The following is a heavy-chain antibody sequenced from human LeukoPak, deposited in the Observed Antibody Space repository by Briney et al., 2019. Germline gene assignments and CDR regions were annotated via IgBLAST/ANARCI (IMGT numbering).Heavy chain of an antibody. CDR2: ISAYNGNT. CDR1: GYTFTSYG. V-gene: IGHV1-18*01. J-gene: IGHJ6*03. Sequence: ASVKVSCKASGYTFTSYGISWVRQAPGQGLEWMGWISAYNGNTNYAQKLQGRVTMTTDTSTSTAYMELRSLRSDDTAVYYCAREERSRGGGYYYYMDVWGKGTTVTVSS. D-gene: IGHD2-15*01. CDR3: AREERSRGGGYYYYMDV.